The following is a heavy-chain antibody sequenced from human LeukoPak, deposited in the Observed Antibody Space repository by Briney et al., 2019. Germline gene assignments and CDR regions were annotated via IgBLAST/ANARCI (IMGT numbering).Heavy chain of an antibody. CDR3: ARDVWTSSGFYWGAFDI. CDR1: GFTFDDYG. Sequence: GGSPRLSCAASGFTFDDYGMSWVGQAPGKGLEWVSGINWNGGSTGYADSVKGRFIISRDNAKNSLYLQMNSLRAEDTALYHCARDVWTSSGFYWGAFDIWGQGTMVTVSS. J-gene: IGHJ3*02. V-gene: IGHV3-20*01. D-gene: IGHD3-22*01. CDR2: INWNGGST.